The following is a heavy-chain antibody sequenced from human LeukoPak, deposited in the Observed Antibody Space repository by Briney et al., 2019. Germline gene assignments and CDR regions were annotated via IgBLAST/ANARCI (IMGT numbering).Heavy chain of an antibody. V-gene: IGHV4-59*01. CDR2: IYYSGST. CDR3: AREYYDILTGPRYGMDV. CDR1: GGSISSYY. D-gene: IGHD3-9*01. J-gene: IGHJ6*02. Sequence: SETLSLTCTVSGGSISSYYWSWIRQPPGKGLEWIGYIYYSGSTNYNPSLKSRVTISVDTSKNQFSLKLSSVTAADTAVYYCAREYYDILTGPRYGMDVWGQGTTVTVSS.